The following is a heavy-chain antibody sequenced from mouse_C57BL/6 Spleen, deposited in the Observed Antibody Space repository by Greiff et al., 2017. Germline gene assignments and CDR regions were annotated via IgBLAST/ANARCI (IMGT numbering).Heavy chain of an antibody. CDR1: GYAFSSYW. Sequence: QVHLKQSGAELVKPGASVKISCKASGYAFSSYWMNWVKQRPGKGLEWIGQIYPGDGDTNYNGKFKGKATLTADKSSSTAYMQLSSLTSEDSAVYFCARHVGAYYFDYWGQGTTLTVSS. V-gene: IGHV1-80*01. CDR3: ARHVGAYYFDY. CDR2: IYPGDGDT. J-gene: IGHJ2*01. D-gene: IGHD3-3*01.